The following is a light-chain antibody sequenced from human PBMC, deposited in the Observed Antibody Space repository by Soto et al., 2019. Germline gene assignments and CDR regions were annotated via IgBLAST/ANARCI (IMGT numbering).Light chain of an antibody. CDR1: QTVSSNY. V-gene: IGKV3-20*01. CDR3: QQYGSSPCT. CDR2: GAS. J-gene: IGKJ2*02. Sequence: EIVLTQSPGTLSLSPGEIATLSCRASQTVSSNYLAWYRQKPGQAPRLLIYGASSRATGSPDRVSGSGTGTDFTLTISRLEPEDFAVYYCQQYGSSPCTFGQGTKLEIK.